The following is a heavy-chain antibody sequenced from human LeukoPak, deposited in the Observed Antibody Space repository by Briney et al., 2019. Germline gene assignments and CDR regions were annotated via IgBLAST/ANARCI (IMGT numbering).Heavy chain of an antibody. CDR3: AKRGKPTEGHDYLDV. Sequence: QSGGSLRPSGAASGFTFTSSATSWVRQAPRSGLAWVSSISHSDSNTYYADSVMGRFTISRDNSKNTLYLQMNSLSAEDTAVYYCAKRGKPTEGHDYLDVWGKGTTVSVSS. CDR2: ISHSDSNT. J-gene: IGHJ6*03. D-gene: IGHD1-1*01. V-gene: IGHV3-23*05. CDR1: GFTFTSSA.